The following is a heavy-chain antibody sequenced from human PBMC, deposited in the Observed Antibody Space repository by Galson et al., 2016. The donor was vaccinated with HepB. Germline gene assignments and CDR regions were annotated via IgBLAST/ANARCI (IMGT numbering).Heavy chain of an antibody. CDR3: ARDSAVPAARGYYYYYGMDV. V-gene: IGHV3-48*02. CDR1: GFTFSSYS. J-gene: IGHJ6*02. CDR2: ISSSCITI. Sequence: SLRLSCAASGFTFSSYSLNWVRQAPGKGLEWVSYISSSCITIYYADSVKGRFTISRDNAKNSLYLQMNSLRDEDTAVYYCARDSAVPAARGYYYYYGMDVWGQGNPGHRLL. D-gene: IGHD2-2*01.